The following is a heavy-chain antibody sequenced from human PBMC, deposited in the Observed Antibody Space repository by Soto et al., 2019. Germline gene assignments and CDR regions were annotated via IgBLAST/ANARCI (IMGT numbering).Heavy chain of an antibody. D-gene: IGHD3-10*01. Sequence: GGSLRLSCATSGFTFSSYAMVWVRQAAEKGLEWVSSISNNDDSTYYADSVKGRFTISRDNSKNTLYLQMNSLRAEDTAVYYCAKVGPYDSGSYMFRYNWFGPWGPGTLVTVSS. CDR2: ISNNDDST. V-gene: IGHV3-23*01. J-gene: IGHJ5*02. CDR1: GFTFSSYA. CDR3: AKVGPYDSGSYMFRYNWFGP.